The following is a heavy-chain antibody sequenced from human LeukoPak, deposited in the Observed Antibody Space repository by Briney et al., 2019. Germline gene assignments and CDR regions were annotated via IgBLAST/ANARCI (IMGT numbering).Heavy chain of an antibody. CDR1: GFTFITYW. CDR2: ISSSSSSK. V-gene: IGHV3-48*02. CDR3: AREHYGMDV. J-gene: IGHJ6*02. Sequence: GGSLRLSCAASGFTFITYWMSWVRQAPGKGLEWVSYISSSSSSKYYADSVKGRFTISRDNAKNSLYLQMNSLRDEDTAVYYCAREHYGMDVWGQGTTVTVSS.